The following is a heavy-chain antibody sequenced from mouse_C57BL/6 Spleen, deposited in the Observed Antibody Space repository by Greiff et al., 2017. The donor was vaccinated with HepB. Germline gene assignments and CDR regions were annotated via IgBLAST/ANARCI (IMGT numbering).Heavy chain of an antibody. CDR2: IYPRCGNT. D-gene: IGHD2-1*01. CDR3: ASTAGNLFAY. Sequence: QVQLQQSGAELARPGASVKLSCKASGYTFTSYGISWVKQRTGQGLEWIGEIYPRCGNTYYNEKFKGKATLTADKSSSTAYMELRSRTSADSAVYFYASTAGNLFAYWGQGTLVTVSA. V-gene: IGHV1-81*01. CDR1: GYTFTSYG. J-gene: IGHJ3*01.